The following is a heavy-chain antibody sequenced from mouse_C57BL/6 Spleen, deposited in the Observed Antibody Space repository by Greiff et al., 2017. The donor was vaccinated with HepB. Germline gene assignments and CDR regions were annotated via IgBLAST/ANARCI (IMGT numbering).Heavy chain of an antibody. V-gene: IGHV14-2*01. Sequence: EVQLQQSGAELVKPGASVKLSCTASGFNIKDYYMHWVKQRTEQGLEWIGRIDPEDGETKYAPKFQGKATITADTSSNTAYLQRSSLTSEDTAVYYCALYDGYYERFAYWGQGTLVTVSA. CDR3: ALYDGYYERFAY. CDR1: GFNIKDYY. CDR2: IDPEDGET. D-gene: IGHD2-3*01. J-gene: IGHJ3*01.